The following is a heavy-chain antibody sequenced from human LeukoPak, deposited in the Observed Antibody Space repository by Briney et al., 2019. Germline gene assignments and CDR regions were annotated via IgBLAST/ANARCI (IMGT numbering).Heavy chain of an antibody. V-gene: IGHV3-23*01. J-gene: IGHJ4*02. D-gene: IGHD3-22*01. CDR2: ISGSGGST. CDR1: GFTFSSYA. CDR3: AKVWSPDDGSGYYYFDY. Sequence: RAGGSLRLSCAASGFTFSSYAMSWVRQAPGKGLEWVSAISGSGGSTYYADSVKGRFTISRDNSKNTLYLQMNSLRAEDTAVYYCAKVWSPDDGSGYYYFDYWGQGTLVTVSS.